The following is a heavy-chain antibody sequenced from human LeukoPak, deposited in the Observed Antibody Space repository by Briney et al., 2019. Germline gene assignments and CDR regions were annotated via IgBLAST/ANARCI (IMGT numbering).Heavy chain of an antibody. J-gene: IGHJ4*02. V-gene: IGHV3-30-3*01. D-gene: IGHD2-21*02. CDR1: GFTFSSYA. Sequence: GGSLRLSCAASGFTFSSYAMHWVRQAPGKGLEWVAVISYDGNNKYYADSVKGRFTISRDNSKNTLYLQMNSLRAEDTALYYCAKDKGSVVTATLGLDYWGQGTLVTVSS. CDR3: AKDKGSVVTATLGLDY. CDR2: ISYDGNNK.